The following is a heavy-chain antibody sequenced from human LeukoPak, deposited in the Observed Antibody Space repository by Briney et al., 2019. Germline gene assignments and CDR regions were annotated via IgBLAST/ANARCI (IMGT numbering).Heavy chain of an antibody. CDR3: ARIPVRGVISTFDY. J-gene: IGHJ4*02. D-gene: IGHD3-10*01. CDR2: ISYDGSNK. Sequence: SLRLSCAASGFTFSSYWMSWVRQAPGKGLEWVAVISYDGSNKYYADSVKGRFTISRDNSKNTLYLQMNSLRAEDTAVYYCARIPVRGVISTFDYWGQGTLVTVSS. CDR1: GFTFSSYW. V-gene: IGHV3-30*03.